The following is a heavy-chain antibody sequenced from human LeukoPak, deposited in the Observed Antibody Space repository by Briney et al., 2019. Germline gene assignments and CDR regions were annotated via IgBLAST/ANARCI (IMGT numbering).Heavy chain of an antibody. Sequence: GGSLRLSCAASGFTFSSYEMNWVRQAPGKGLEWVSYISTTGSTVYYADSVKGRFTISRYNTKNSLFLQMHSLRAEDTAVYYCARGSDGRGVTYYYYYAMDVWGQGSTVTVSS. J-gene: IGHJ6*02. CDR1: GFTFSSYE. CDR2: ISTTGSTV. V-gene: IGHV3-48*03. D-gene: IGHD3-10*01. CDR3: ARGSDGRGVTYYYYYAMDV.